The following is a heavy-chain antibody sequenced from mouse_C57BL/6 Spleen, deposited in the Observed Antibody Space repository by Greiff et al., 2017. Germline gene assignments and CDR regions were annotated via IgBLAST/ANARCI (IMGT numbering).Heavy chain of an antibody. D-gene: IGHD4-1*01. Sequence: QVQLQQSGPELVKPGASVKISCKASGYAFSSSWMNWVKQRPGKGLEWIGRIYPGDGDTNYNGKFKGKATLTADKSSSTAYMQLSSLTSEDSAVYFCARGQTGTLYYAMDYWGQGTSVTVSS. CDR2: IYPGDGDT. J-gene: IGHJ4*01. CDR1: GYAFSSSW. V-gene: IGHV1-82*01. CDR3: ARGQTGTLYYAMDY.